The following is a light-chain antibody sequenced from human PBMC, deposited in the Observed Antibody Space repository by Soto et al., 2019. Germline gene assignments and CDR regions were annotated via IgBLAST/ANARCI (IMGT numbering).Light chain of an antibody. CDR3: QQYNSYSWT. V-gene: IGKV1-5*01. CDR1: QSISSW. Sequence: DIQMTQPPSTLSASVGDRVTITCRASQSISSWLAWYQQKPGKAPKLLIYDASSLESGDPSRLSGSGSGTEFTLTISSLQPDDFATYYCQQYNSYSWTFGQGTKVDIK. J-gene: IGKJ1*01. CDR2: DAS.